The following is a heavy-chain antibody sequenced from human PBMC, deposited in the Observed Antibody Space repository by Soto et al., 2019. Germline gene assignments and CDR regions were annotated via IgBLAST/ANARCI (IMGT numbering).Heavy chain of an antibody. CDR1: GGSISSYY. J-gene: IGHJ6*02. CDR3: ARGLGLYTAMVIGYYYGMDV. Sequence: SETLSLTCTGSGGSISSYYWSWIRLPPGKGLEWIGYIYYSGSTNYNPSLKSRVTIPVDTSKNQFSLKLSPVTAADTAVYYCARGLGLYTAMVIGYYYGMDVWGQGTTVTGSS. CDR2: IYYSGST. V-gene: IGHV4-59*01. D-gene: IGHD5-18*01.